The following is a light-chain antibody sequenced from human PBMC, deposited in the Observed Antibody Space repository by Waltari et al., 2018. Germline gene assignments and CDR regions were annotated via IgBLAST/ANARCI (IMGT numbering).Light chain of an antibody. CDR3: QQYSSFST. CDR2: MAS. Sequence: DIQMTQSPSTLSAYVGDRVTISCRASQSVGTWLAWYQQKPGKAPKLLIYMASTLESGVPSRFSGSGSGTEFTLTISSLQPDDFATYSCQQYSSFSTFGQGTKL. J-gene: IGKJ2*01. V-gene: IGKV1-5*03. CDR1: QSVGTW.